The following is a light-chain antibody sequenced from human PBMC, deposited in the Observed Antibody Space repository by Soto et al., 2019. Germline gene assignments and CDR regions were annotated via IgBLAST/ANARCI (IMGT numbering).Light chain of an antibody. Sequence: EIVLTQSPGTLSLSPGERATLTCRASQSVSSSYLGWYQQKLGQAPRLLIYGASSRATGIPDRFSGSGSGTDFTLTISRLEPEDFAVYYCPQYGSSPQTFGQGTKVEIK. V-gene: IGKV3-20*01. CDR3: PQYGSSPQT. CDR2: GAS. J-gene: IGKJ1*01. CDR1: QSVSSSY.